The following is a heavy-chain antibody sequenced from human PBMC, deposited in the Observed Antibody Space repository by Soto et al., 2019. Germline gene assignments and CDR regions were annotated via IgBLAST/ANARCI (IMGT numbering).Heavy chain of an antibody. CDR3: AKSHTTRAWYVTTDD. D-gene: IGHD6-13*01. CDR1: GFTFGHYA. V-gene: IGHV3-9*01. Sequence: PVGCLIRSCAASGFTFGHYAMRYVLQAPGKGLEWVSAISWNSGSIDYADSVKGRFTISRDNAKNSLYLQMNSLRAEDTALYYCAKSHTTRAWYVTTDDWGQGTRVTVSS. J-gene: IGHJ4*02. CDR2: ISWNSGSI.